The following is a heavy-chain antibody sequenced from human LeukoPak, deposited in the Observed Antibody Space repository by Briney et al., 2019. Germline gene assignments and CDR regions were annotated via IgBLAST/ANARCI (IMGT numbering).Heavy chain of an antibody. CDR2: INHSGST. D-gene: IGHD5-18*01. V-gene: IGHV4-34*01. Sequence: PSETLSLACAVYCGSFSGYYWSWIRQPPGKGLEWIGEINHSGSTNYNPSLKSRVTISVDTSKNQFSLKLSSVTAADTAVYYCARGLPEQLWYLRRAFDIWGQGTMVTVSS. CDR3: ARGLPEQLWYLRRAFDI. CDR1: CGSFSGYY. J-gene: IGHJ3*02.